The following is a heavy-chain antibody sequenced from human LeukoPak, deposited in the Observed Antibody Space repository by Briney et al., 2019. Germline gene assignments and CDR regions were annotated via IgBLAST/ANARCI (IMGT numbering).Heavy chain of an antibody. CDR3: TRGAAAGYTIYGMDV. V-gene: IGHV3-73*01. D-gene: IGHD6-13*01. J-gene: IGHJ6*04. CDR1: GFTFIGSA. Sequence: PGGSLRLSCAASGFTFIGSAMHWVRQASGKGLEWVGRNRSKANSYATAYAASVKGRFTISRDDSKNTAYLQMNSLKTEDTAVYYCTRGAAAGYTIYGMDVWGKGTTITVSS. CDR2: NRSKANSYAT.